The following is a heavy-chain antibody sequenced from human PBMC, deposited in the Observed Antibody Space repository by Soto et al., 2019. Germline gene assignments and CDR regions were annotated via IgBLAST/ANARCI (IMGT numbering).Heavy chain of an antibody. Sequence: GSPRLSCAASGFTFSSYAMSWVRQAPGKGLEWVSAISGSGGSTYYADSVKGRFTISRDNSKNTLYLQMNSLRAEDTAVYYCAKDYHRLGIVVVPAAKAIDYWGEGTLVTVSS. CDR1: GFTFSSYA. CDR3: AKDYHRLGIVVVPAAKAIDY. J-gene: IGHJ4*02. CDR2: ISGSGGST. V-gene: IGHV3-23*01. D-gene: IGHD2-2*01.